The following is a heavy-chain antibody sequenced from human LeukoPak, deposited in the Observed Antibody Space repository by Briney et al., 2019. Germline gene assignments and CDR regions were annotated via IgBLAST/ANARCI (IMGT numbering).Heavy chain of an antibody. J-gene: IGHJ4*02. CDR1: GGSISSHY. D-gene: IGHD3-16*01. CDR3: ARARLGGYDY. V-gene: IGHV4-59*11. CDR2: IYYSGST. Sequence: SETLSLTCTVSGGSISSHYWSWIRQPPGKGLEWIGYIYYSGSTNYNPSLKSRVTISVDTSKNQFSLKLSSVTAADTAVYYCARARLGGYDYWGQGTLVTVSS.